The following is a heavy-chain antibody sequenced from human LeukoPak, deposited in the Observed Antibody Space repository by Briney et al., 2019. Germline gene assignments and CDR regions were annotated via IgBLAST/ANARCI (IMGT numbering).Heavy chain of an antibody. V-gene: IGHV5-10-1*01. D-gene: IGHD4-11*01. CDR2: IDPSDSYT. CDR1: GYSFTDYW. CDR3: ARQGDYRNWFDP. J-gene: IGHJ5*02. Sequence: GESLKISCKGSGYSFTDYWIIWVRQMPGKGLEWMGRIDPSDSYTNSSPSFQGHVTISADKSISTAFLQWSSLKASDTAMYYCARQGDYRNWFDPWGQGTLVTVSS.